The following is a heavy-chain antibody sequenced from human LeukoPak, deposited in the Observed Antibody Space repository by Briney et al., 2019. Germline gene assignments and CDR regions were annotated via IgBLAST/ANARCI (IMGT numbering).Heavy chain of an antibody. CDR1: GFTFDDYA. CDR2: ISWNSGSI. J-gene: IGHJ3*02. CDR3: AKVPIDSSGYSSIAFDI. V-gene: IGHV3-9*01. Sequence: PGGSLRLSCAASGFTFDDYAMHWVRQAPGKGLEWVSGISWNSGSIGYADSVKGRFTISRDNAKNSLYLQMNSLRAEDTALYYCAKVPIDSSGYSSIAFDIWGQGTMVTVSS. D-gene: IGHD3-22*01.